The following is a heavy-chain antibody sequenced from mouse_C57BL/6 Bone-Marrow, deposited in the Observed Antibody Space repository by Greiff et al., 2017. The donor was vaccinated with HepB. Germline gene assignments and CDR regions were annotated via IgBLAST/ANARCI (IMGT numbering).Heavy chain of an antibody. J-gene: IGHJ2*01. CDR1: GFTFTDYY. Sequence: EVQLQESGGGLVQPGGSLSLSCAASGFTFTDYYMSWVRQPPGKALEWMGFIRNKANGYTTEYSASVKGRFTISRDNSQSILYLQMNALRAEDSATYYCEGYRGAQDYFDYWGQGTTLTVSS. D-gene: IGHD3-2*02. CDR3: EGYRGAQDYFDY. CDR2: IRNKANGYTT. V-gene: IGHV7-3*01.